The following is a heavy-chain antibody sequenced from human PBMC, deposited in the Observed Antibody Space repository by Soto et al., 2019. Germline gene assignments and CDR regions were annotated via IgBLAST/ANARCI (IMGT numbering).Heavy chain of an antibody. CDR2: INAGNGNT. J-gene: IGHJ5*02. Sequence: QVQLVQSGAEEKKPGASVKVSCKASGYTFTSHAMHWVRQAPGQRLEWMGWINAGNGNTKYSQKFQGRVTITTDTSASKAYMELSSLRSEDTAVYYCARDGIAAAGTSSFDPWGQGTLVTVSS. V-gene: IGHV1-3*05. D-gene: IGHD6-13*01. CDR1: GYTFTSHA. CDR3: ARDGIAAAGTSSFDP.